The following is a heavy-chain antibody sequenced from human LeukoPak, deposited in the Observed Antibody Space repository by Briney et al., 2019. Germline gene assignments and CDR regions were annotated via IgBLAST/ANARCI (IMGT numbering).Heavy chain of an antibody. D-gene: IGHD5-12*01. CDR2: VSAHTGNT. J-gene: IGHJ6*02. Sequence: ASVKVSCKASGYTFTSYNINWVRQAPGQGLEWMGWVSAHTGNTNYAQKFQGRVTMTTDTSTSTDYMELRSLTSDDTAVYYCATDVHRSPNTGGYSGYDPSYYYYYGMDVWGQGTTVTVSS. CDR3: ATDVHRSPNTGGYSGYDPSYYYYYGMDV. CDR1: GYTFTSYN. V-gene: IGHV1-18*01.